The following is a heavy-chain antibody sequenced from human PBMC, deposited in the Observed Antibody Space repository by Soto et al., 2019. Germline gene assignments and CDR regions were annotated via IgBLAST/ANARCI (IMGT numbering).Heavy chain of an antibody. D-gene: IGHD6-19*01. J-gene: IGHJ6*02. CDR2: TYYRSRWYN. Sequence: SQTLSLTCAISGDSVSSNSAAWNWIRQSPSRGLEWLGRTYYRSRWYNDYAVSVNGRITINPDTSKNHFSLQLNSVTPEDTAVYYCVRSRVFIAVAGMATYYYYYGMDVWGQGTTVTVSS. CDR1: GDSVSSNSAA. V-gene: IGHV6-1*01. CDR3: VRSRVFIAVAGMATYYYYYGMDV.